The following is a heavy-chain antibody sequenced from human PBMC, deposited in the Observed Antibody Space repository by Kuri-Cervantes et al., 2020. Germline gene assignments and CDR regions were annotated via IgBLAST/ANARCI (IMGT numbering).Heavy chain of an antibody. Sequence: GGSLRLSCAASGCTFDDYAMHWVRQAPGKGLEWVAVISYDGGNNYYAGSVKGRFTISRDNSKNTLYLRMNSLRAEDTAVYYCARAPEPCGGDCYSGLLEYFQHWGQGTLVTVSS. J-gene: IGHJ1*01. CDR2: ISYDGGNN. V-gene: IGHV3-30-3*01. CDR3: ARAPEPCGGDCYSGLLEYFQH. CDR1: GCTFDDYA. D-gene: IGHD2-21*02.